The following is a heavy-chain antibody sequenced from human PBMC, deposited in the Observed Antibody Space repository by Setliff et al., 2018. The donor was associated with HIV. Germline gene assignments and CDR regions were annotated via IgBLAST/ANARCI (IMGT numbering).Heavy chain of an antibody. Sequence: ASVKVSCKASGYTFSGSYMHWVRQAPGRGLEWVAWIDPKSGGTGFAQKFLGRVALTRDTSISTAYMELSRLTSDDTAVYYCASAGLSSTPHYYYYYMDVWGKGTTVTVS. CDR1: GYTFSGSY. CDR2: IDPKSGGT. CDR3: ASAGLSSTPHYYYYYMDV. D-gene: IGHD1-1*01. J-gene: IGHJ6*03. V-gene: IGHV1-2*02.